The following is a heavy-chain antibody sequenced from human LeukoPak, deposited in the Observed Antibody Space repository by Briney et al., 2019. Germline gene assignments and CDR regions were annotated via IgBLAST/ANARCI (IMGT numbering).Heavy chain of an antibody. J-gene: IGHJ4*02. CDR3: TRGYDTTGYFSY. D-gene: IGHD3-22*01. V-gene: IGHV7-4-1*02. CDR1: GYTFSNYT. CDR2: IDTNTGNP. Sequence: ASVKVSCKASGYTFSNYTLNWVRQAPGQGLEWMGWIDTNTGNPTYAQGFIGRFVFSLDTSVTPAYLQISSLKAEDTAVYYCTRGYDTTGYFSYWGQGTLVTVSS.